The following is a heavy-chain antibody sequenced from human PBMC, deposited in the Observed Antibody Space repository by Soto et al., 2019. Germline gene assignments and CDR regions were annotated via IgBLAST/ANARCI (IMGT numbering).Heavy chain of an antibody. D-gene: IGHD4-17*01. Sequence: TLSLTCTVSGGSISSGGYYWSWIRQHPGKGLEWIGYIYYSGSTYYNPSLKSRVTISVDTSKNQFSLKLSSVTAADTAVYYCARDGTTVPTFLRPLVYWGQGTLVTVSS. V-gene: IGHV4-31*03. J-gene: IGHJ4*02. CDR1: GGSISSGGYY. CDR2: IYYSGST. CDR3: ARDGTTVPTFLRPLVY.